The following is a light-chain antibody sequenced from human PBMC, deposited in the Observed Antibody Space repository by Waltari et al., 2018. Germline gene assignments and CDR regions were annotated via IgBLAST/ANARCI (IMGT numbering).Light chain of an antibody. CDR1: QSVTSN. J-gene: IGKJ2*01. V-gene: IGKV3-15*01. CDR3: QQYNNWPYT. Sequence: VMTQSPATLSVSPGERATLTCRASQSVTSNLAWYQQMPGQAPRLLMFGASSRATAIPARFSGSGSGAEFTLTISSLQTEDLAVYYCQQYNNWPYTFGQGTKLEIK. CDR2: GAS.